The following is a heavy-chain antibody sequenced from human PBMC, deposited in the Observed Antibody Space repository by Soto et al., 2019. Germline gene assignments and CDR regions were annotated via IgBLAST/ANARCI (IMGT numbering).Heavy chain of an antibody. V-gene: IGHV1-18*04. Sequence: QVQLVQSGAEVKKPGASVKVSCKASGYTFTNFGITWVRQAPGQGLEWMGWINTYNQNTIYAQKFQGRVTMTTDTSTSTSYLELGSLRSDDTAVYYCGKERRGSGWFVCSYWGQGILVTVSS. D-gene: IGHD6-19*01. CDR3: GKERRGSGWFVCSY. CDR2: INTYNQNT. CDR1: GYTFTNFG. J-gene: IGHJ4*02.